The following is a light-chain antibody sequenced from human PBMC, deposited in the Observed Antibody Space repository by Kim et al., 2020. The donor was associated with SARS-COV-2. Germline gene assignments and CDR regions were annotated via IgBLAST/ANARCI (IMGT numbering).Light chain of an antibody. J-gene: IGLJ3*02. CDR1: SGHSSYA. CDR2: LNSDGSH. V-gene: IGLV4-69*01. CDR3: QTWGAGFQV. Sequence: QLVLTQSPSASASLGASVKLTCTLSSGHSSYAIAWHQQQPETGPRYLMKLNSDGSHTKGDGVPDRFSGSSSGAERYLTISSLQSEDEAAYYCQTWGAGFQVFGGGTQLTVL.